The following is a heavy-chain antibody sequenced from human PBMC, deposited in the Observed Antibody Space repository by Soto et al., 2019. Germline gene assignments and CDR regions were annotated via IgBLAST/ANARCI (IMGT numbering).Heavy chain of an antibody. V-gene: IGHV3-15*07. Sequence: GGSLRLSCAASGFTFSDAWVSWVRQAPGKGLEWVGRIKSETDGGTTDYAAPVKGRFTISRDDSKDTLYLQMNSLRAKDTAVYYCATSHFDSSGYYIRSFYYFDHWGQGTLVTVSS. CDR2: IKSETDGGTT. CDR1: GFTFSDAW. D-gene: IGHD3-22*01. J-gene: IGHJ4*02. CDR3: ATSHFDSSGYYIRSFYYFDH.